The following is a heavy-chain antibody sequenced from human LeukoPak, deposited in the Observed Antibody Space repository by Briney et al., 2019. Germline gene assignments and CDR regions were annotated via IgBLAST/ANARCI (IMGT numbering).Heavy chain of an antibody. D-gene: IGHD5-12*01. CDR2: INHSGST. CDR1: GGSISSSSYY. Sequence: SEALSLTCTVSGGSISSSSYYWGWIRQPPGKGLEWIGEINHSGSTNYNPSLKSRVTISVDTSKNQFSLKLSSVTAADTAVYYCARGRGYSGYTRGFRYWGQGTLVTVSS. CDR3: ARGRGYSGYTRGFRY. J-gene: IGHJ4*02. V-gene: IGHV4-39*07.